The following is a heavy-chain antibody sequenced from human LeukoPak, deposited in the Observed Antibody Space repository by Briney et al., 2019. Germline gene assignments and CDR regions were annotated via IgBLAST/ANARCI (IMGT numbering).Heavy chain of an antibody. Sequence: GGSLRLSCAASGFTFSSHWMHWVRQAPGKGLVWVSGISTDGSRPRYADSVNGRFTISRDNAKNTLYLQMNSLRAEDTAVYYCARASYSSGWGFDYWGQGTLVTVSS. CDR2: ISTDGSRP. V-gene: IGHV3-74*01. CDR3: ARASYSSGWGFDY. D-gene: IGHD6-19*01. J-gene: IGHJ4*02. CDR1: GFTFSSHW.